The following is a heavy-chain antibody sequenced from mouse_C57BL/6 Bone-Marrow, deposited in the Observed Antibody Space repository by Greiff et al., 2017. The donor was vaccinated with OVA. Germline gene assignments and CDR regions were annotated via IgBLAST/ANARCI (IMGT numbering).Heavy chain of an antibody. J-gene: IGHJ4*01. CDR2: ISDGGSYT. CDR1: GFTFSSYA. CDR3: ARENLSCPGYAMDY. D-gene: IGHD3-3*01. Sequence: EVKLVESGGGLVKPGGSLKLSCAASGFTFSSYAMSWVRQTPEKRLEWVATISDGGSYTYYPDNVKGRFTISRDNAKNNRYLQMSHLKSEDTAMYYCARENLSCPGYAMDYWGQGTSVTVSS. V-gene: IGHV5-4*01.